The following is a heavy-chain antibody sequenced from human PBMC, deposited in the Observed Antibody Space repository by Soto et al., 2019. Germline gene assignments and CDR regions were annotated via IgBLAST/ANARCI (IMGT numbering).Heavy chain of an antibody. CDR1: GFTFSSYG. V-gene: IGHV3-30*18. CDR2: ISYDGSNK. CDR3: AKGSDSGSYHYFDY. D-gene: IGHD3-10*01. J-gene: IGHJ4*02. Sequence: GGSLRLSCAASGFTFSSYGMHWVRQAPGKGLEWVAVISYDGSNKYYADSVKGRFTISRDNSKNTLYLQMNSLRAEDTAVYYCAKGSDSGSYHYFDYWGQGTLVTVSS.